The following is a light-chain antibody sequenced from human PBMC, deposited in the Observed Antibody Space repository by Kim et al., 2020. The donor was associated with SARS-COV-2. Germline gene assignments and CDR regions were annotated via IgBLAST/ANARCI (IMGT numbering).Light chain of an antibody. CDR2: QDT. CDR3: QAWDSRTYVV. Sequence: SYELTQPPSVSVSPVQTASITCSGDKLGDKYACWYQQKPGQSPVLVIYQDTKRPSGIPERFSGSNSGNTATLTISGTQAMDEADYYCQAWDSRTYVVFGGGTQLTVL. J-gene: IGLJ2*01. V-gene: IGLV3-1*01. CDR1: KLGDKY.